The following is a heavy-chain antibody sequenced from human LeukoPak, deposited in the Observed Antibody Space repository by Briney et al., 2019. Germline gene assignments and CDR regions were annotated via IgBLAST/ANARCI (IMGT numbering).Heavy chain of an antibody. CDR3: ARDPTDYGDYNGGLDY. CDR1: GYTFTSYG. J-gene: IGHJ4*02. V-gene: IGHV1-18*01. Sequence: ASVKVSCKASGYTFTSYGISWVRQAPGQGLEWMGWISAYNGNTNYAQKLQGRVTTTTDTSTSTAYMELRSLRSDDTAVYYCARDPTDYGDYNGGLDYWGQGTLVTVSS. D-gene: IGHD4-17*01. CDR2: ISAYNGNT.